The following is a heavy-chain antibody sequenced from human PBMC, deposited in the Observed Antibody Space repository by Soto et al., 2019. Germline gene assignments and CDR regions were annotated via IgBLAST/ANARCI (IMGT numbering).Heavy chain of an antibody. V-gene: IGHV5-10-1*01. CDR2: IDPSDSYT. CDR3: AFSRRIAVAGDSFDY. CDR1: GYSFTSYW. Sequence: GESLKISCKGSGYSFTSYWISWVRQMPGKGLEWMGRIDPSDSYTNYSPSFQGHVTISADKSISTAYLQWSSLKASDTAMYYCAFSRRIAVAGDSFDYWGQGTLVTVSS. D-gene: IGHD6-19*01. J-gene: IGHJ4*02.